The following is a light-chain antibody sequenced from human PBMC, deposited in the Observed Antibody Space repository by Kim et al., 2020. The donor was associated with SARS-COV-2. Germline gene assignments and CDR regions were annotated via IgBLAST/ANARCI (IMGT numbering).Light chain of an antibody. J-gene: IGLJ2*01. Sequence: GGTGHLTWAASTGAVTSAHYPNWFQQKPGQTPRALIYSIRNKHSWTPARFSGSLLGGKAALTLSGVQPEDEAEYYCLLFCGGTHWIFGGGTQLTVL. CDR3: LLFCGGTHWI. CDR1: TGAVTSAHY. V-gene: IGLV7-43*01. CDR2: SIR.